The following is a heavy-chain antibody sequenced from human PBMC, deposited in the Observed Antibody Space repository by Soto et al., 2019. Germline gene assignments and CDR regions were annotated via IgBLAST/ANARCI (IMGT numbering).Heavy chain of an antibody. CDR1: GWSFSGYY. J-gene: IGHJ5*02. Sequence: PSETLSLTCAVYGWSFSGYYWSWIRQPPGKGLEWIGEINHSGSTNYNPSLKSRVTISVDTSKNQFSLKLSSVTAADTAVYYCARGPPTYYDFWSGYWNWFDPWGQGTLVTVSS. D-gene: IGHD3-3*01. CDR3: ARGPPTYYDFWSGYWNWFDP. V-gene: IGHV4-34*01. CDR2: INHSGST.